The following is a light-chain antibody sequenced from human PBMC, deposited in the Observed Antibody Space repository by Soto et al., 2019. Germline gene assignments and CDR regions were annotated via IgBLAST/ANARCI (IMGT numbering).Light chain of an antibody. Sequence: QSALTQPPSASGSRGQSVTISCTGTSVDINYVSWFQQHPGKAHKLIICEVTKRPSGVPDRFSGSKSGNTASLTVSGLQDDDEADYYCSSYAGRDIWVFGGGTKVTVL. CDR2: EVT. CDR3: SSYAGRDIWV. CDR1: SVDINY. V-gene: IGLV2-8*01. J-gene: IGLJ3*02.